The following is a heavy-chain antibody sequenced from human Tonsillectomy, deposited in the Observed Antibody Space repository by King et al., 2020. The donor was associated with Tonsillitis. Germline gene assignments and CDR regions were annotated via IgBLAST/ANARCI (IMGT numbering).Heavy chain of an antibody. J-gene: IGHJ4*02. CDR1: GFTFSSES. V-gene: IGHV3-23*04. Sequence: VQLVESGGGLVQPGGSLRLSCVASGFTFSSESMIWVRQPPRKGLEFVSAIVPGGDASFADYVKGRFTVSRDNSKDTLYLQTSSLRAEDTAIYYCGKDPNWDDAYWGQGTLVTVSS. CDR2: IVPGGDAS. CDR3: GKDPNWDDAY. D-gene: IGHD1-1*01.